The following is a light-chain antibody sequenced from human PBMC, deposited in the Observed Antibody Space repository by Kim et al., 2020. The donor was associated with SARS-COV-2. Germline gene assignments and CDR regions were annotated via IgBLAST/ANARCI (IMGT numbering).Light chain of an antibody. CDR2: DAS. V-gene: IGKV3-11*01. J-gene: IGKJ4*01. CDR3: QQRSNWPLT. Sequence: LSPGERTTLSCRASQSVSSYLAWYQQKLGQAPRLLIYDASNRATGIAARFSGSGSGTDFTLTISSLEPEDFAVYYCQQRSNWPLTFGGGTKVDIK. CDR1: QSVSSY.